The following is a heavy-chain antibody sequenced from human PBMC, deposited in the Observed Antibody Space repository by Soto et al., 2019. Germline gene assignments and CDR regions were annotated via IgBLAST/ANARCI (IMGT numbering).Heavy chain of an antibody. CDR1: GVSLKTYY. V-gene: IGHV4-59*01. Sequence: QVHLQESGPGLVRPSETLSLTCTVSGVSLKTYYWSWIRLPPGGGLEWIGYIFSSGSPNYNPSLRSRVTMSVETSNNQFSLKMSSVTAAYTAVYYGARVAGISYYIHMDVWGKGTTVTVSS. CDR2: IFSSGSP. CDR3: ARVAGISYYIHMDV. J-gene: IGHJ6*03. D-gene: IGHD1-26*01.